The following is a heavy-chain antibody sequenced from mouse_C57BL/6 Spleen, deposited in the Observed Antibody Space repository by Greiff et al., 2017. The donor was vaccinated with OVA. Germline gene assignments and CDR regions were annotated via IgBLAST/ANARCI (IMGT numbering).Heavy chain of an antibody. CDR3: ARSTVVATNAMDY. Sequence: QVQLQQPGAELVKPGASVKLSCKASGYTFTSYWMQWVKQRPGQGLEWIGEIDPSDSYTNYNQKFKGKATLTVDTSSSTAYMQLSSLTSEDSAVYYCARSTVVATNAMDYWGQGTLVTVSS. V-gene: IGHV1-50*01. CDR2: IDPSDSYT. J-gene: IGHJ4*01. CDR1: GYTFTSYW. D-gene: IGHD1-1*01.